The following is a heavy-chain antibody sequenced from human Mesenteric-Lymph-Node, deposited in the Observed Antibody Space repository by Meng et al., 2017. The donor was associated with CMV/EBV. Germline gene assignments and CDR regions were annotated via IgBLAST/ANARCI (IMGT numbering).Heavy chain of an antibody. Sequence: SETLSLTCTVSGGSISSYYWSWIRQPPGKGLEWIGYIYYSGSTNYNPSLKSRVTISVDTSKNQFSLKLSSVTAADTAVYYCARDRAYYDSSGYPGYFDLWGRGTLVTVSS. D-gene: IGHD3-22*01. CDR1: GGSISSYY. CDR3: ARDRAYYDSSGYPGYFDL. V-gene: IGHV4-59*01. CDR2: IYYSGST. J-gene: IGHJ2*01.